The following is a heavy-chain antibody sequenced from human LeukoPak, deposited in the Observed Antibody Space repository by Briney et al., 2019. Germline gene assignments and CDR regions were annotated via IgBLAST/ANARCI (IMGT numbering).Heavy chain of an antibody. CDR3: ARSIWGSYRYTGDY. CDR1: GGSISSYY. V-gene: IGHV4-34*01. CDR2: INHSGST. J-gene: IGHJ4*02. Sequence: SETLSLTCTVSGGSISSYYWSWIRQPPGKGLEWIGEINHSGSTNYNPSLKSRVTISVDTSKNQFSLKLSSVTAADTAVYYCARSIWGSYRYTGDYWGQGTLVTVSS. D-gene: IGHD3-16*02.